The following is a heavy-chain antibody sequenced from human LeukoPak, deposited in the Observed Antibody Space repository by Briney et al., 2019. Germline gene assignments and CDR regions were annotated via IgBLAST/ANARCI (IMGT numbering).Heavy chain of an antibody. CDR2: TYYRSTWYN. CDR1: GDSVSSNSVT. J-gene: IGHJ5*02. V-gene: IGHV6-1*01. CDR3: ARRLTQYDCFDP. D-gene: IGHD2-2*01. Sequence: SQTLPLTCAISGDSVSSNSVTWNWIRQSPSRGLEWLGRTYYRSTWYNDYAVSVRGRITVNPDTSKNQFSLHLNSVTPEDTAVYYCARRLTQYDCFDPWGQGILVAVSS.